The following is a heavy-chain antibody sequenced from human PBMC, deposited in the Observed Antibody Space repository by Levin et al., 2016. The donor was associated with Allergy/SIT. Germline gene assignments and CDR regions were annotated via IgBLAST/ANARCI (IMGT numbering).Heavy chain of an antibody. CDR2: IGSSGGNT. Sequence: GESLKISCAASGFTFSSYAMSWVRQAPGKGLEWVSAIGSSGGNTYCTYSVKGRFTISRDNSKNTLYLQMNSLRAEDTAVYYCAKASRWLPSSSWVDYWGQGTLVTVSS. J-gene: IGHJ4*02. V-gene: IGHV3-23*01. D-gene: IGHD5-24*01. CDR1: GFTFSSYA. CDR3: AKASRWLPSSSWVDY.